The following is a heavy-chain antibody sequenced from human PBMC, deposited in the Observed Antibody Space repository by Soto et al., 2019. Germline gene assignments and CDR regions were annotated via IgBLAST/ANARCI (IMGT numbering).Heavy chain of an antibody. J-gene: IGHJ4*02. Sequence: VASVKVSCKASGYTFIDYYIHWVRQAPGQGLEWMGCINPHSGDTNSPPKFQARVTMTRDTSNSTAYMELKRLYSNDTAVNHCARSGYPGSYHPPAFWGQGTLVTVSS. D-gene: IGHD1-26*01. CDR2: INPHSGDT. CDR3: ARSGYPGSYHPPAF. CDR1: GYTFIDYY. V-gene: IGHV1-2*02.